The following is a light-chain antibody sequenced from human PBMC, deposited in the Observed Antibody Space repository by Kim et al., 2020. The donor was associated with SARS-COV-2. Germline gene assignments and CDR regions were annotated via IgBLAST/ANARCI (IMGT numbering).Light chain of an antibody. CDR3: CSYANGGTWV. J-gene: IGLJ3*02. CDR1: NNDVGSHDL. Sequence: QSALTQPASVSGSPGQSITISCSGTNNDVGSHDLVSWYQHHPGSAPKLVIYGDNQRPSGVSSRFSGSKSGNTASLTISGLYPEDEADYYCCSYANGGTWVFGGGTQLTVL. V-gene: IGLV2-23*01. CDR2: GDN.